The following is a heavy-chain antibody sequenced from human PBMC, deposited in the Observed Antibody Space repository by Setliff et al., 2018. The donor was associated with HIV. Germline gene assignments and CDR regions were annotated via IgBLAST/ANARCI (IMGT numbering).Heavy chain of an antibody. D-gene: IGHD1-1*01. J-gene: IGHJ1*01. CDR3: ARETSVTPVGLDH. V-gene: IGHV4-34*01. CDR2: INRSGNT. CDR1: GGSFSGYY. Sequence: PSETLSLTCAVYGGSFSGYYWTWIRQPPGKGLEWIGDINRSGNTKYNPSLKSRVTISIDTSKKQFSPKLNSVTAADTAVYYCARETSVTPVGLDHWGQGTLVTVSS.